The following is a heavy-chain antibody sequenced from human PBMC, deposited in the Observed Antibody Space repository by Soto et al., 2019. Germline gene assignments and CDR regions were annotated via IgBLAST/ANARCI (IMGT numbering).Heavy chain of an antibody. V-gene: IGHV3-30*18. D-gene: IGHD6-6*01. J-gene: IGHJ4*02. CDR1: GFTFSSYG. Sequence: PGWSLRLSCAASGFTFSSYGMHWVRQAPGKGLEWVAVISYDGSNKYYADSVKGRFTISRDNSKNTLYLQMNSLRAEDTAVYYCAKDLDSSSSTQCWGQGNLVTVSS. CDR2: ISYDGSNK. CDR3: AKDLDSSSSTQC.